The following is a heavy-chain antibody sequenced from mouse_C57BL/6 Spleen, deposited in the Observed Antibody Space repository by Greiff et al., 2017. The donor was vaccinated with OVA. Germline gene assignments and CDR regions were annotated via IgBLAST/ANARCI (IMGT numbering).Heavy chain of an antibody. CDR1: GYTFTSYW. D-gene: IGHD2-4*01. CDR3: ARGAMITTDAMDY. CDR2: IDPSDSYT. J-gene: IGHJ4*01. Sequence: QVQLQQPGAELVMPGASVKLSCKASGYTFTSYWMHWVKQRPGQGLEWIGEIDPSDSYTNYNQKFKGKSTLTVDKSSSTAYMQLSSLTSEDSAVYYCARGAMITTDAMDYWGQGTSVTVSS. V-gene: IGHV1-69*01.